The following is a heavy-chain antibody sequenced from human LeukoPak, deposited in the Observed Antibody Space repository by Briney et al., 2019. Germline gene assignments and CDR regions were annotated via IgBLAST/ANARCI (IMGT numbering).Heavy chain of an antibody. CDR2: ISYDGSNE. CDR1: GFTFSSYA. V-gene: IGHV3-30*04. D-gene: IGHD4-11*01. Sequence: GGSLRLSCAASGFTFSSYAMHWVRQAPGKGLEWVALISYDGSNEYYADSVKGRFTISRDNSKNTLYLQMNSLRAEDTAVYYCARERLSNPGDYWGQGTLVTVSS. J-gene: IGHJ4*02. CDR3: ARERLSNPGDY.